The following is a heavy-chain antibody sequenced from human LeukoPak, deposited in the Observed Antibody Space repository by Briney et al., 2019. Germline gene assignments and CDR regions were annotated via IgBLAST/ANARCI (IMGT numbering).Heavy chain of an antibody. CDR2: ISAYNGNT. D-gene: IGHD1-26*01. CDR1: GYTFTSYG. CDR3: ARGASWELLGSRSWFDP. Sequence: ASVKVSCKASGYTFTSYGISWVRQAPGQGLEWMGWISAYNGNTNYAQKLQGRVTMTTDTSTSTAYMELRSLRSDDTAVYYCARGASWELLGSRSWFDPWGQGTLVTVSS. J-gene: IGHJ5*02. V-gene: IGHV1-18*01.